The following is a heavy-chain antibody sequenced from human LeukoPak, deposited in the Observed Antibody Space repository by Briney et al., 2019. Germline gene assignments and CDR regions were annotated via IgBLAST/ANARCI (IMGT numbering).Heavy chain of an antibody. V-gene: IGHV1-69*04. Sequence: SVKVSCKASGGTFSNYAISWVRQAPGQGLEWMGRIIPTLGITNCAQKFQGRVTITADKSTGTAFMELSSLRSEDTAVYYCARGSSSWYGGFDPWGQGTLVTVSS. CDR1: GGTFSNYA. J-gene: IGHJ5*02. CDR3: ARGSSSWYGGFDP. D-gene: IGHD6-13*01. CDR2: IIPTLGIT.